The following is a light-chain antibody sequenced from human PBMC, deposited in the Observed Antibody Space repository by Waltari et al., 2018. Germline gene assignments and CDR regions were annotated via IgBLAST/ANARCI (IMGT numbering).Light chain of an antibody. Sequence: QSVLTQPPSVSAAPGQRVTISCSGGTSTIGYYYVSWYRQFPGTAPKLLIYEDSGRPAGIPGRFTGSKSGTSATLDITGLQAGDEADYYCGTWDSSLSGAVFGGGTHLTVL. V-gene: IGLV1-51*02. J-gene: IGLJ7*01. CDR2: EDS. CDR3: GTWDSSLSGAV. CDR1: TSTIGYYY.